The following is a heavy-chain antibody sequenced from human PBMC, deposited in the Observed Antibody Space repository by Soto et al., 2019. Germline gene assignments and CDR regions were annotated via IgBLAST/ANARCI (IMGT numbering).Heavy chain of an antibody. V-gene: IGHV2-5*02. J-gene: IGHJ4*02. Sequence: SGPTLVNPTQTLTLTCTFSGFSLSTSGVGVGWIRQPPGKALEWLALIYWDDDKRYSPSLESRLTITKDTSKNQVVLTMTNMDPVDTATYYCAHRRRSKAAAGIYFDYWGQGTLVTVSS. D-gene: IGHD6-13*01. CDR2: IYWDDDK. CDR3: AHRRRSKAAAGIYFDY. CDR1: GFSLSTSGVG.